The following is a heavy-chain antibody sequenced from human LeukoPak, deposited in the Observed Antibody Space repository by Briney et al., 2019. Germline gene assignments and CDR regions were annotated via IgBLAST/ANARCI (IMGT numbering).Heavy chain of an antibody. CDR2: MNPNSGNT. CDR1: GYTFTSYY. V-gene: IGHV1-8*02. D-gene: IGHD6-19*01. CDR3: AQGSGFGEGAFDI. Sequence: GASVKVSCKASGYTFTSYYMHWVRQAPGQGLEWMGWMNPNSGNTGYAQKFQGRVTMTRNTSISTAYMELSSLRSEDTAVYYCAQGSGFGEGAFDIWGQGTMVTVSS. J-gene: IGHJ3*02.